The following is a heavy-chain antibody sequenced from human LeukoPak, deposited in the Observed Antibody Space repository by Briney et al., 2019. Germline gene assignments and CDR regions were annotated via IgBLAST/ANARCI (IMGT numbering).Heavy chain of an antibody. V-gene: IGHV1-18*01. Sequence: ASGKVSCKASGHTFTSYDISWVRQAPGQGLEWMGWISAYNGNTNYAQKLQGRVTMTTDTSTSTAYMELRSLRSDDTAVYYCARDNSKVYYSDYCGQGTLVTVSS. D-gene: IGHD2/OR15-2a*01. CDR2: ISAYNGNT. CDR3: ARDNSKVYYSDY. J-gene: IGHJ4*02. CDR1: GHTFTSYD.